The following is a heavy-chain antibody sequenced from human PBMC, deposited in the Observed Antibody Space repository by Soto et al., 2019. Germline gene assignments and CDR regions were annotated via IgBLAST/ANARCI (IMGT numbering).Heavy chain of an antibody. CDR3: ARGAASGXXXREVDWFDP. V-gene: IGHV4-59*01. J-gene: IGHJ5*02. CDR1: XXSIXXYY. D-gene: IGHD5-12*01. Sequence: QVQLQESGPGLVXXXXXXSLTXTVXXXSIXXYYWSWIRQPPGKGLEWIGYIYYSGSTNYNPSLKSRVTISVDTSKNQFSLKLSSVTAADTAVYYCARGAASGXXXREVDWFDPWGQGTLVTVSS. CDR2: IYYSGST.